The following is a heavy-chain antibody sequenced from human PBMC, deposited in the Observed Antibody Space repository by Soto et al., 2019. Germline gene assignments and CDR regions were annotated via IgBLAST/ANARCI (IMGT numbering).Heavy chain of an antibody. CDR3: RREEYDY. V-gene: IGHV3-21*01. D-gene: IGHD1-26*01. J-gene: IGHJ4*02. Sequence: GGPGLSRSAPWFSFHNHTIGWVRQAPGRGLEWVASISRTSNYIYYVDSLKGRFTISRDNAKNSLYLQMSSLRAEDTAVYYCRREEYDYWGQGTLVTVSS. CDR1: WFSFHNHT. CDR2: ISRTSNYI.